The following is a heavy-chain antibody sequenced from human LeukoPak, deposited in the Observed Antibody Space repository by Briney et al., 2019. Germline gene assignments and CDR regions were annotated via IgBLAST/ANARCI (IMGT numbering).Heavy chain of an antibody. Sequence: SETLSLTCTVSGVSISNYYWSWIRQPPGKGLEWIGYIYYSGSTNYNPSLQSRATISVDPSKSQFSLRLSSVTAADTAVYYCARDYFGSGFFDYWGQRILVTVSS. D-gene: IGHD3-10*01. J-gene: IGHJ4*02. CDR3: ARDYFGSGFFDY. CDR1: GVSISNYY. CDR2: IYYSGST. V-gene: IGHV4-59*01.